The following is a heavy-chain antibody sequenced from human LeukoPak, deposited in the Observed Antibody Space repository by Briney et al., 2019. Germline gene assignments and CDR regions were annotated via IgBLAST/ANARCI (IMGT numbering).Heavy chain of an antibody. CDR3: ARAQDFYGSGSYYYYYYYGMDV. CDR2: IYYSGST. Sequence: PSETLSLTCTVSGGSISSGGYYWSWIRQHPGKVLEWIGYIYYSGSTYYNPSLKSRVTISVDTSKNQFSLKLSSVTAADTAVYYCARAQDFYGSGSYYYYYYYGMDVWGQGTTVTVSS. J-gene: IGHJ6*02. V-gene: IGHV4-31*03. CDR1: GGSISSGGYY. D-gene: IGHD3-10*01.